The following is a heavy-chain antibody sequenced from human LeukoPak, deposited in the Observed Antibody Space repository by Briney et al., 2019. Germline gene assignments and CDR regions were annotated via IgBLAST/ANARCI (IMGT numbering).Heavy chain of an antibody. D-gene: IGHD3-3*01. V-gene: IGHV3-23*01. Sequence: GGPLRLSCAASGFTFSSYPMNWVRQAPGRGLEWVSTIVSDGYKSYYADSVRGRFAVSRDNSQNTIYLQMNSLTAEDTAVYYCAKDLFLFFGDSRGQGALVTVSS. J-gene: IGHJ4*02. CDR1: GFTFSSYP. CDR3: AKDLFLFFGDS. CDR2: IVSDGYKS.